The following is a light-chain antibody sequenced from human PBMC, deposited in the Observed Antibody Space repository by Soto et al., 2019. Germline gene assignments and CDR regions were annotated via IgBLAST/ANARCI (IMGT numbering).Light chain of an antibody. CDR3: GTWDSSLSAFV. Sequence: QSVLTQPPSVSAAPGQKVTISCSGSSSNIATNYVSWYQRLPGTAPKLLIYENNKRPSGIPDRFSGSKSGTSATLGITGLQAGDEADYYCGTWDSSLSAFVFATGTKVTVL. V-gene: IGLV1-51*02. CDR2: ENN. CDR1: SSNIATNY. J-gene: IGLJ1*01.